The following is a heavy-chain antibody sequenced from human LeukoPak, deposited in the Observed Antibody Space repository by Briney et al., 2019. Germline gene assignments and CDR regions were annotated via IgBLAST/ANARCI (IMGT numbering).Heavy chain of an antibody. CDR1: GYTFTGYY. V-gene: IGHV1-2*02. Sequence: ASVKVSCKASGYTFTGYYMHWVRQAPGQGLEWMGWINPNSGGTNYAQKFQGRVTMTRDTSISTAYMELSRLRSDDTAVYYCARQEGITIITDYWGQGTLVTVSS. CDR2: INPNSGGT. J-gene: IGHJ4*02. CDR3: ARQEGITIITDY. D-gene: IGHD3-22*01.